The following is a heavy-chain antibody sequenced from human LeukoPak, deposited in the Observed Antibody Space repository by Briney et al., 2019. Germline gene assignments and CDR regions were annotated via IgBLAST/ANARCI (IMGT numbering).Heavy chain of an antibody. Sequence: PGESLRLSCEGSGYRFSDYWIGWVRQKPGKGLEWMGISYPGDSDTRYCPSFEGRVTVSAEKSINTAYLQWSSLKASDTAVYYCVRQGVPMGDYWGQGTLVTVSS. V-gene: IGHV5-51*01. CDR2: SYPGDSDT. J-gene: IGHJ4*02. CDR1: GYRFSDYW. CDR3: VRQGVPMGDY. D-gene: IGHD3-10*01.